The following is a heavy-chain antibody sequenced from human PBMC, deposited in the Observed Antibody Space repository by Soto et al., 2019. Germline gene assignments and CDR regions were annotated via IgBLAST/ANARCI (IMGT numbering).Heavy chain of an antibody. CDR2: INPNSGGT. V-gene: IGHV1-2*02. Sequence: ASVKVSCKASGDTFTGYYMHWVGQAPGQGLEWMGWINPNSGGTNYAQKFQGRVTMTRDTSISTAYMELSRLRSDDTAVYYCAILYLNKPYYYYGMDVWGQGTTVNVSS. CDR3: AILYLNKPYYYYGMDV. CDR1: GDTFTGYY. J-gene: IGHJ6*02.